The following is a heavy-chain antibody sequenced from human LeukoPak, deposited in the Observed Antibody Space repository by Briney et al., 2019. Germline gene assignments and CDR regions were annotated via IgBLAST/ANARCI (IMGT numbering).Heavy chain of an antibody. D-gene: IGHD7-27*01. CDR2: IIPIFGTS. V-gene: IGHV1-69*13. CDR3: ARMTGDTYYYYGMDV. CDR1: EGTFSNYA. Sequence: SVKVSCKASEGTFSNYAISWVRQAPGQGLEWMGGIIPIFGTSNYAQKFQGRVTVTADESTSTAYMELSSLRSEDTAVYYCARMTGDTYYYYGMDVWGQGTTVTVSS. J-gene: IGHJ6*02.